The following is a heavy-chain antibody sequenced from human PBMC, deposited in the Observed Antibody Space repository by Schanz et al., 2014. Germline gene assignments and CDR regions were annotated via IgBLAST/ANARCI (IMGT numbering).Heavy chain of an antibody. CDR1: GFSFSGYG. Sequence: VQLVESGGGVAQPGGSLRLSCAASGFSFSGYGMHWVRQAPGKGLVWISRINSDGSSASYADSVKGRFTISRDNAKISLYLQLNSLRAEDAADYYCTRDRGAVINQNDALDLWGQGTMVSVSS. D-gene: IGHD2-2*01. V-gene: IGHV3-74*01. J-gene: IGHJ3*01. CDR2: INSDGSSA. CDR3: TRDRGAVINQNDALDL.